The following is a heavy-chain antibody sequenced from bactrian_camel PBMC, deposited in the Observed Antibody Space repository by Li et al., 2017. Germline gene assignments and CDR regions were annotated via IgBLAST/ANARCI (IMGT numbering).Heavy chain of an antibody. V-gene: IGHV3S25*01. CDR2: IYGKTGST. Sequence: QLVESGGGSVQAGGSLRLSCVRSGFIYSSAWMAWFRQAPGKEREGVASIYGKTGSTYYASSVRGRFTISQNNAKNTVYLQMNSLKDEDTALYYCATEWWYLFRCMGQGTQVTVS. D-gene: IGHD2*01. J-gene: IGHJ4*01. CDR1: GFIYSSAW.